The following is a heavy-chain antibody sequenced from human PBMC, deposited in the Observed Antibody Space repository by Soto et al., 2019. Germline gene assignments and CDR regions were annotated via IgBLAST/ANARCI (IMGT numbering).Heavy chain of an antibody. V-gene: IGHV6-1*01. Sequence: PSQTLSLTCAISGDSVPSNSATWNWIRQSPSRGLEWLGRTYSRSKWYNAYALSLKGRITINPDTSKNQFSLHLNSVTPEDTAVYYCARNSGANFDYWGQGTLVTVS. CDR2: TYSRSKWYN. J-gene: IGHJ4*02. CDR1: GDSVPSNSAT. CDR3: ARNSGANFDY. D-gene: IGHD2-15*01.